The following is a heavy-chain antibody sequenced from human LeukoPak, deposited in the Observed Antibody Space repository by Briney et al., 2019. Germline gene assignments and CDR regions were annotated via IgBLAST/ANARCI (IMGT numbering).Heavy chain of an antibody. CDR2: IYYSGST. D-gene: IGHD3-3*01. V-gene: IGHV4-59*01. CDR1: GGSISSYY. CDR3: ARVLTDVRFLAGMDV. Sequence: SETLSLTCTVSGGSISSYYWSWIRQPPGKGLEWIGYIYYSGSTNYNPSLKSRVTISVDTSKNQFSLKLSSVTAADTAVYYCARVLTDVRFLAGMDVWGQGTTVTVYS. J-gene: IGHJ6*02.